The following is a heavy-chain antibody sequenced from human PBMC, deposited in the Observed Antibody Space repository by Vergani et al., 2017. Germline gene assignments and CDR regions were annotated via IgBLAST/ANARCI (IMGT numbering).Heavy chain of an antibody. CDR2: IFRRGTT. Sequence: QVQLQESGPGLVKPSQTLSLTCTVSGDSLSSSDHYWSWIRQRSDKGLEWVGHIFRRGTTYYNPSLKSRLIMSVDTSKNQFSLKLTSVTAADTAMYYCARENVVIARIFDFWGQGTLVTVSS. CDR1: GDSLSSSDHY. V-gene: IGHV4-31*03. CDR3: ARENVVIARIFDF. J-gene: IGHJ4*02. D-gene: IGHD2-21*01.